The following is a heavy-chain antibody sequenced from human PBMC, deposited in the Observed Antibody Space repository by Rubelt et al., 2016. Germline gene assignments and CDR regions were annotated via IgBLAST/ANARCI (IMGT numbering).Heavy chain of an antibody. CDR1: GFSLSTSGMC. CDR3: ARYYYYMDV. CDR2: IDWDDDK. V-gene: IGHV2-70*15. Sequence: QVTLRESGPALVKPTQTLTLTCTFSGFSLSTSGMCVSWIRQPPAKALEWRARIDWDDDKYYSTNLKTRLTISKDTSKHQVVLTMTNIDPVDTATYYCARYYYYMDVWGKGTTVTVSS. J-gene: IGHJ6*03.